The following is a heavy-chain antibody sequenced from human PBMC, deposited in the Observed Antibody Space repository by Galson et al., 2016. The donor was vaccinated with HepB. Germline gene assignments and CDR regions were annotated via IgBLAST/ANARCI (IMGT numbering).Heavy chain of an antibody. CDR1: GFRVSAHH. V-gene: IGHV3-53*01. Sequence: SLRLSCAVSGFRVSAHHVGWFRQAPGKGLECVSVLYGGGGTYHTDSVKGRFSVSRDNSKNIVYLQMNSLRADDTAVYYCVGYGGNSVWGHGTMVTVSS. CDR3: VGYGGNSV. D-gene: IGHD4-23*01. CDR2: LYGGGGT. J-gene: IGHJ3*01.